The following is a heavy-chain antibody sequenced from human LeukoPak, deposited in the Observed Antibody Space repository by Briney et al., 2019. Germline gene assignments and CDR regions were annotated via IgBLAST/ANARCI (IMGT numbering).Heavy chain of an antibody. J-gene: IGHJ4*02. Sequence: PGGSLRLSCAASGLTFSSYGMHWVRQAPDKGLEGVAFIRFDGSNKQYAESVKGRFTISRANSNNTLYLQMNRLRAEDTAVYYCTKGDESDYWGQGTLVTVSA. CDR3: TKGDESDY. CDR1: GLTFSSYG. CDR2: IRFDGSNK. V-gene: IGHV3-30*02.